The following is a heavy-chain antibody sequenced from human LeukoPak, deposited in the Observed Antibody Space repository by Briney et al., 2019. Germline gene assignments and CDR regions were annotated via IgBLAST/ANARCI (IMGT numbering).Heavy chain of an antibody. CDR3: ARGGGYSSGWADAFDT. Sequence: SETLSLTCTVSGGSISSGSYYWSWIRQPAGKGLEWIGRIYTSGSTNYNPSLKSRVTISVDTSKNQFSLKLSSVTAADTAVYYCARGGGYSSGWADAFDTWGQGTMVTVSS. V-gene: IGHV4-61*02. J-gene: IGHJ3*02. CDR1: GGSISSGSYY. CDR2: IYTSGST. D-gene: IGHD6-19*01.